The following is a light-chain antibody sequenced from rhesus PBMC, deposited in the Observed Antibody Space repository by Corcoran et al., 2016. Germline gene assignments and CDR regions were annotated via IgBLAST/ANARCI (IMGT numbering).Light chain of an antibody. CDR1: QSVYSN. CDR2: GAA. V-gene: IGKV3-42*03. CDR3: QQYTNWPLT. J-gene: IGKJ4*01. Sequence: EIVMTQSPATLSLSPGERATLSCRASQSVYSNLAWYQQKPGQTPRLLIYGAARRATGIPDRYSGRGSGTDFTFTIGGLEPEAFAVYYCQQYTNWPLTFGGGTTVEIK.